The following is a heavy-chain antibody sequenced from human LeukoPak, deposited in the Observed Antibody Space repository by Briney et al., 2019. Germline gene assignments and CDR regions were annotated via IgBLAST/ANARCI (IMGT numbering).Heavy chain of an antibody. D-gene: IGHD3-10*01. Sequence: AVMVSCKASGGTFSSYAISWVRQAPGQGLEGMGRIIPIFGIAKYSQKFQGRLTITADKSTSTSYMELSSMRSEDTAVYYCARPSFGNYGMDVWGQGTTVTVSS. CDR1: GGTFSSYA. J-gene: IGHJ6*02. V-gene: IGHV1-69*04. CDR2: IIPIFGIA. CDR3: ARPSFGNYGMDV.